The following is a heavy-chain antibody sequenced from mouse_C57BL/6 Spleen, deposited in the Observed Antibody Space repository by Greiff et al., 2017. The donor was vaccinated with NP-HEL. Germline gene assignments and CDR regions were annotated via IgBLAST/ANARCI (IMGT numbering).Heavy chain of an antibody. CDR1: GYAFSSYW. J-gene: IGHJ2*01. CDR2: IYPGDGAS. D-gene: IGHD1-1*01. Sequence: VQLQQSGAELVKPGASVKISCKASGYAFSSYWMNWVKQRPGKGLEWIGQIYPGDGASNDNGKFKGKATLTADKSSSTAYMQLSSLTSEDYAVYFCARITTVVAPYFDYWGQGTTLTVSS. CDR3: ARITTVVAPYFDY. V-gene: IGHV1-80*01.